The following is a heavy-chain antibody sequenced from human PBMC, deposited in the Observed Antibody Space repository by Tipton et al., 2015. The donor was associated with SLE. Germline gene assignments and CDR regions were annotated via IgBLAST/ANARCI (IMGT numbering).Heavy chain of an antibody. Sequence: SLRLSCAASGFPFKNAWMSWVRQAPGKGLEWVGLIRRNGDGETTDYAAPVKGRFTISRDDSKTTLYLQMNSLKSEDTAVYYCSRVRDTYFDSWGQGTLVTVSS. V-gene: IGHV3-15*01. D-gene: IGHD5-18*01. CDR1: GFPFKNAW. CDR3: SRVRDTYFDS. CDR2: IRRNGDGETT. J-gene: IGHJ4*02.